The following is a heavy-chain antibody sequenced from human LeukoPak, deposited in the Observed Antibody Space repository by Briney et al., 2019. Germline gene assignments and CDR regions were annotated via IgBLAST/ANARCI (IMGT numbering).Heavy chain of an antibody. CDR3: ASGIAVAAKPTYMDV. Sequence: GSSVKDSCKASGYTFTGYFMHWVRPAPGQGRESMGLIHPHSWGTNYAQKFQGRVTMTRDTSISTAYMELSRLRSDDTAVYYCASGIAVAAKPTYMDVWGKGTTVTVSS. CDR2: IHPHSWGT. CDR1: GYTFTGYF. D-gene: IGHD6-19*01. J-gene: IGHJ6*03. V-gene: IGHV1-2*02.